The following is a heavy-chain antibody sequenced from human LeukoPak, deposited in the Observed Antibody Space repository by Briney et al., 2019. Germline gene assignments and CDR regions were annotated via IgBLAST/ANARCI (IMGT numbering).Heavy chain of an antibody. D-gene: IGHD4-17*01. CDR3: ARGGNYGDYVPRHDY. CDR1: GGSISSSSYY. V-gene: IGHV4-39*07. Sequence: SETLSLTCTVSGGSISSSSYYWGWIRQPPGKGLEWIGSIYYSGSTYYNPSLKSRVTISVDTSKNQFSLKLSSVTAADTAVYYCARGGNYGDYVPRHDYWGQGTLVTVSS. CDR2: IYYSGST. J-gene: IGHJ4*02.